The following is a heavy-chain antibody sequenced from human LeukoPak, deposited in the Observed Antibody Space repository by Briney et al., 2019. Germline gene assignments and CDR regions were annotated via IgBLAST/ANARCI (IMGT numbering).Heavy chain of an antibody. V-gene: IGHV1-18*01. D-gene: IGHD3-3*01. CDR1: GYAFNYYG. CDR2: ISADNGNT. Sequence: ASVKVSCKASGYAFNYYGINWVRQAPGQGLEGMGWISADNGNTHYAQKFQGRVTMTTDTSTSTAHMEVRSLRSDDTAVYYCQRITIFGVVMDFDYWGQGTLVTVSS. J-gene: IGHJ4*02. CDR3: QRITIFGVVMDFDY.